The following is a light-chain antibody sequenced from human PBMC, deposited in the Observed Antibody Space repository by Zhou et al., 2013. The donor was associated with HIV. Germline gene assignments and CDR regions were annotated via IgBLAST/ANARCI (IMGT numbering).Light chain of an antibody. CDR1: QSVTSY. Sequence: EIVLTQSPATLSLSPGERATLSCRASQSVTSYLAWYQQKAGQAPRLLIYDASTRATGLPARFSGSGSGTEFTLTISSLQSEDIGVYYCQQYNNWPLLTFGGGTKVEIK. V-gene: IGKV3-15*01. J-gene: IGKJ4*01. CDR2: DAS. CDR3: QQYNNWPLLT.